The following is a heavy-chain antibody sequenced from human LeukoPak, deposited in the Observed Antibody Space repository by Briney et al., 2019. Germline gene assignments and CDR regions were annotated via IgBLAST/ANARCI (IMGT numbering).Heavy chain of an antibody. CDR1: GGSFSGYY. Sequence: PSETLSLTCAVYGGSFSGYYWSWIRQPPGKGLEWIGYIYYSGSTNYNPSLKSRVTISVDTSKNQFSLKLSSVTAADTAVYYCARDHPARGAFDIWGQGTMVTVSS. J-gene: IGHJ3*02. CDR2: IYYSGST. CDR3: ARDHPARGAFDI. V-gene: IGHV4-59*01. D-gene: IGHD3-10*01.